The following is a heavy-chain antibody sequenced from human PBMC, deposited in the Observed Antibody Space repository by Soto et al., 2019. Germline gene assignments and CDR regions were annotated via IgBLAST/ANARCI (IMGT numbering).Heavy chain of an antibody. V-gene: IGHV1-8*01. CDR1: GYSFTKFD. Sequence: QVQLVQSGAEVKEPGASVRVSCKASGYSFTKFDINWVRQAPGQGLEWMGWLNPKSGNTGYAQNLQGRVTMTRDTSISTAYMELRSLRSEDTALYYCARVTAGISDFDYWGQGTLVTGSS. J-gene: IGHJ4*02. CDR2: LNPKSGNT. CDR3: ARVTAGISDFDY.